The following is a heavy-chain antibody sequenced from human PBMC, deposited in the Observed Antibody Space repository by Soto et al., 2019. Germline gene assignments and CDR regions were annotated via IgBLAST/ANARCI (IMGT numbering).Heavy chain of an antibody. CDR1: GFTFSSYG. Sequence: QVQVVESGGGVVQPGRSLRLSCAASGFTFSSYGMHWVRQAPGKGLEWVAVIWYDGSNKYYADSVKGRFTISRDNSKNTLYLQMNSLSAEDTAVYYCARDGYCSGGSCYSVPVFDYWGQGTLVTVSS. J-gene: IGHJ4*02. D-gene: IGHD2-15*01. V-gene: IGHV3-33*01. CDR3: ARDGYCSGGSCYSVPVFDY. CDR2: IWYDGSNK.